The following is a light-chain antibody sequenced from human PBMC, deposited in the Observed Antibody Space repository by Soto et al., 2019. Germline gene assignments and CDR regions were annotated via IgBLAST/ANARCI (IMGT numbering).Light chain of an antibody. J-gene: IGKJ1*01. Sequence: EIVLTQSPGTLSLSPGERATLSCRASQSVSSIYLDWYQQKPGQAPRLLIYGASSRATGIPDRFSGSGSGTDFTLTISRLEPEDFAVYYCQQYGSSPGTFGQGTKVDIK. CDR2: GAS. V-gene: IGKV3-20*01. CDR3: QQYGSSPGT. CDR1: QSVSSIY.